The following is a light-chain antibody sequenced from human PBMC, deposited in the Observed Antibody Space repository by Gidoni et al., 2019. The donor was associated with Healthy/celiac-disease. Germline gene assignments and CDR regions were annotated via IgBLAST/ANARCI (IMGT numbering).Light chain of an antibody. CDR2: AAS. CDR1: LSISSS. CDR3: RQSYSTLWT. V-gene: IGKV1-39*01. J-gene: IGKJ1*01. Sequence: DIQMTQSPSSLSASVGDRVPITCRASLSISSSLNWYQQKPGKAPKLLIYAASSLQSGVPSRFSGSGSGTDFTLTISSLQPEDFATYYCRQSYSTLWTFGQGTKVEIK.